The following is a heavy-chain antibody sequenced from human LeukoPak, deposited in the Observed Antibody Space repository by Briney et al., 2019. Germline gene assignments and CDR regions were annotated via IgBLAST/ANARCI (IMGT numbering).Heavy chain of an antibody. CDR1: GFTFSSYA. CDR3: AKDLYGDYDNDY. Sequence: GSLRLSCAASGFTFSSYAMSWVRQAPGKGLEWVSGISGSGSITYYADSVKGRFTISRDNSKNTLYLQMYSLRAEDTAVYYCAKDLYGDYDNDYWGQGTLVTVSS. D-gene: IGHD4-17*01. V-gene: IGHV3-23*01. J-gene: IGHJ4*02. CDR2: ISGSGSIT.